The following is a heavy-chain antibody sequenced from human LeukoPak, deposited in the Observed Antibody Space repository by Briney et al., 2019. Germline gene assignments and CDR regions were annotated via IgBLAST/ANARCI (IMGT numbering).Heavy chain of an antibody. Sequence: SETLSLTCTVSGGSISSSSYYWGWIRQPPGKGLEWIGSIYYSGSTYYNPSLKSRVTISVDTSKNQFSLKLSSVTAADTAAYYCARGFLYYYYMDVWGKGTTVTVSS. CDR2: IYYSGST. CDR3: ARGFLYYYYMDV. CDR1: GGSISSSSYY. V-gene: IGHV4-39*07. D-gene: IGHD2/OR15-2a*01. J-gene: IGHJ6*03.